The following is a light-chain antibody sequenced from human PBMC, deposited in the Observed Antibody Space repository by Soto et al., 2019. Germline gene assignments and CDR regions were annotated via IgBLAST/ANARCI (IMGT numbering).Light chain of an antibody. J-gene: IGKJ1*01. CDR2: GAS. CDR1: QSVSSY. Sequence: VLTAYPGPLSLYPGARATLCCRASQSVSSYLAGYHHKPGQAPRLLSYGASTRAPAIPDRFSGSGSGTYLTLTIGRQEPGALAVYYIQQDCKSPQTFGQGTKVDIK. CDR3: QQDCKSPQT. V-gene: IGKV3-20*01.